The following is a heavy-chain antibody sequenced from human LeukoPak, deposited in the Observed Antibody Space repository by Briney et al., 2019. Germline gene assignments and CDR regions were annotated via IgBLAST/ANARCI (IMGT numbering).Heavy chain of an antibody. V-gene: IGHV1-18*01. D-gene: IGHD6-19*01. CDR1: GYTFTSYG. CDR3: ARDFADSSGWYMRGNY. Sequence: ASVKVSCKASGYTFTSYGISWVRQAPGQGLEWMGWISAYNGNTNYAQKLQGRVTMTTDTSTSTAYMELRSLRSDDTAVYYCARDFADSSGWYMRGNYWGQGTLVTVSS. CDR2: ISAYNGNT. J-gene: IGHJ4*02.